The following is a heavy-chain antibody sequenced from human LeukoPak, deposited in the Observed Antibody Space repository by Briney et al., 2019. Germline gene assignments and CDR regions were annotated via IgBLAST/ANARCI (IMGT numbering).Heavy chain of an antibody. CDR3: ARVSGYDYFDY. Sequence: SETLSLTCTVSGGSISSYYWSWVRQPPGKGLEWIGYIYYSGSTNYNPSLKSRVTISVDTSKNQFSLKLSSVTAADTAVYYCARVSGYDYFDYWGQGTLVTVSS. CDR2: IYYSGST. V-gene: IGHV4-59*01. J-gene: IGHJ4*02. CDR1: GGSISSYY. D-gene: IGHD5-12*01.